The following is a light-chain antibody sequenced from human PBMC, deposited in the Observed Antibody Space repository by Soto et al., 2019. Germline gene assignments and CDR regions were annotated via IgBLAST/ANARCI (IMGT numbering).Light chain of an antibody. CDR3: QQYKSSPLT. Sequence: DIQMTQSPSTLSASVGDRVTITCRASQSISTWLAWFQQKPGKAPNLLIYKSSSLESGVPSRISGSGPGTEFTLTIGTLQPDDFATYYCQQYKSSPLTFGGGTKVEIK. J-gene: IGKJ4*01. CDR1: QSISTW. V-gene: IGKV1-5*03. CDR2: KSS.